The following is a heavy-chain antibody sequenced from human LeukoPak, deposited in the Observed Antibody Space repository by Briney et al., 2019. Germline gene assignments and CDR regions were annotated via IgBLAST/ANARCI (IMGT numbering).Heavy chain of an antibody. D-gene: IGHD6-19*01. CDR3: ARDPTRFWGWSRSGAFDI. CDR1: GYSFTGYY. V-gene: IGHV1-2*02. J-gene: IGHJ3*02. Sequence: ASVKVSCKASGYSFTGYYMHWVRQAPGQGLEWMGWINPNSAGPNYAQKFQGRVTMTRDTSISTAYMELSRLRSDDTAVYYCARDPTRFWGWSRSGAFDIWGQGTMVTVSS. CDR2: INPNSAGP.